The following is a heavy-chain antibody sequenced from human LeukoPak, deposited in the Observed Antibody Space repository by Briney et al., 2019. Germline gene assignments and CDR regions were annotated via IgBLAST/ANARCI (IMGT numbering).Heavy chain of an antibody. Sequence: GGSLRLSCSASGFTFSTSWMSWVRQVPGKGLEWVANIKKDGSETYYVDSVKGRFTISRDNAKNSLYLQMNSLRAEDTAMYYCARGRYSGTTYYFDYWGQGTLVTVSS. D-gene: IGHD5-12*01. V-gene: IGHV3-7*03. CDR2: IKKDGSET. CDR1: GFTFSTSW. CDR3: ARGRYSGTTYYFDY. J-gene: IGHJ4*02.